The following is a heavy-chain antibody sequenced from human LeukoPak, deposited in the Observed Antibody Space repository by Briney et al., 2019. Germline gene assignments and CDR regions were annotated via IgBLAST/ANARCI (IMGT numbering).Heavy chain of an antibody. J-gene: IGHJ4*01. D-gene: IGHD3-10*01. V-gene: IGHV1-24*01. CDR3: TTRRIVVEAGQKSMVRGVLWRSDF. Sequence: ASVKVSCKASGYTFTSYAMHWVRQAPGKGLEWMGGFDPKEGERVYAQNFQGRFTMTEDTSSGTAYMELNSLRSEDTAVYYCTTRRIVVEAGQKSMVRGVLWRSDFWGHGTLVTVSS. CDR1: GYTFTSYA. CDR2: FDPKEGER.